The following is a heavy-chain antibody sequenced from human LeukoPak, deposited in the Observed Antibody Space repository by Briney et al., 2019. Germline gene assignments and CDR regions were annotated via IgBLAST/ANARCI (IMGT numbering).Heavy chain of an antibody. J-gene: IGHJ2*01. D-gene: IGHD4-17*01. CDR3: ARPSHYGDYVYWYFDL. Sequence: PSETLSLTCTVSGGPISSSSYYWAWIRQPPGKGLEWIGSISYSGSTFYNPSLKSRVTISVDTSKNQFSLRLSSVTAADTVVYYCARPSHYGDYVYWYFDLWGRGTLVTVSS. CDR2: ISYSGST. V-gene: IGHV4-39*01. CDR1: GGPISSSSYY.